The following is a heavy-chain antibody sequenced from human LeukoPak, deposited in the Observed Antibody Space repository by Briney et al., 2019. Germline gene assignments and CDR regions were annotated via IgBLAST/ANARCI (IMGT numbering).Heavy chain of an antibody. Sequence: QAGGSLRLSCAASGFTFSSYATHWVRQAPGKGLEWVAVISYDGSNKYYADSVKGRFTISRDNSKNTLYLQMNSLRAEDTAVYYCARGGIAAAGNPGYYFDYWGQGTLVTVSS. V-gene: IGHV3-30*04. CDR2: ISYDGSNK. D-gene: IGHD6-13*01. J-gene: IGHJ4*02. CDR1: GFTFSSYA. CDR3: ARGGIAAAGNPGYYFDY.